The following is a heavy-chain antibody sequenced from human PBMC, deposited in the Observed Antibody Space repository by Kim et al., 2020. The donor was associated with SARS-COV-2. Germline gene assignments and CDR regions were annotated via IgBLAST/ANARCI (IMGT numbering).Heavy chain of an antibody. CDR1: GFTFSIYD. Sequence: GGSLRLSCLASGFTFSIYDMRWVRQAPGKGLEWVATLSSTGAATYYADSVRGRFTVSRDNSKTTLFLQMKTLRAEDTAHYYCAKDTLKYPYGMDCGGEG. CDR3: AKDTLKYPYGMD. J-gene: IGHJ6*01. D-gene: IGHD2-2*01. CDR2: LSSTGAAT. V-gene: IGHV3-23*01.